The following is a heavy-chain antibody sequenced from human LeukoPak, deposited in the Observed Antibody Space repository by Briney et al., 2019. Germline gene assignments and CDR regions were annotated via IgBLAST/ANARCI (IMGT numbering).Heavy chain of an antibody. D-gene: IGHD3-16*02. Sequence: GGSLRLSCAASGFTFSSYAMSWVRQAPGKGLEWVSAISGSGGSTYYADSVKGRFIISRDNSKNTLYLQMNSLRAEDTAVYYCAKDVVWGSYRYSDYWGQGTLVTVSS. CDR1: GFTFSSYA. V-gene: IGHV3-23*01. CDR3: AKDVVWGSYRYSDY. J-gene: IGHJ4*02. CDR2: ISGSGGST.